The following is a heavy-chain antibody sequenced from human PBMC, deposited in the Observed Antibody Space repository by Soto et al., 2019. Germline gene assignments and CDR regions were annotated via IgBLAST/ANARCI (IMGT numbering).Heavy chain of an antibody. J-gene: IGHJ4*02. CDR3: ARDYYDSSGYYHDY. Sequence: QVQLVESGGGVVQPGRSLRLSCAASGFTFSSYAMHWVRQAPGKGLEWVAVISYDGSNKYYADSVKGRFTISRDNSKNTLYLQMNSLRAEDTAVYYCARDYYDSSGYYHDYWGQGTLVTVSS. CDR1: GFTFSSYA. D-gene: IGHD3-22*01. V-gene: IGHV3-30-3*01. CDR2: ISYDGSNK.